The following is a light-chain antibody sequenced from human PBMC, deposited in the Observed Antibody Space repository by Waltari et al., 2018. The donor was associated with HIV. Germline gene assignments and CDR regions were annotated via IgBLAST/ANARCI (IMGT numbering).Light chain of an antibody. V-gene: IGKV3-15*01. CDR1: QSVRSN. J-gene: IGKJ4*01. CDR2: AIS. CDR3: QQYNTWPLT. Sequence: EVVMTQSPAILSVSPGEGATISCRASQSVRSNFAWYQQKPGQAPRLLIYAISTRATGIPARFSGGGSGTEFTLTISSLQSEDFAVYYCQQYNTWPLTFGGGTRVEIK.